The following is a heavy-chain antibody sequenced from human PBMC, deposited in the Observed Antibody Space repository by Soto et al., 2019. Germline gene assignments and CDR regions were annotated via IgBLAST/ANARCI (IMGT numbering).Heavy chain of an antibody. CDR3: AIDRLRGETSWFDP. Sequence: PTETLSLTFTVPGGSISSYYWSWIRQPPGKGLEWIGYIYYSGSTNYNPSLKSRVTISVDTSKNQFSLKLSSVTAADTAVYYCAIDRLRGETSWFDPWGQGTLVTVSS. V-gene: IGHV4-59*01. CDR2: IYYSGST. D-gene: IGHD5-12*01. J-gene: IGHJ5*02. CDR1: GGSISSYY.